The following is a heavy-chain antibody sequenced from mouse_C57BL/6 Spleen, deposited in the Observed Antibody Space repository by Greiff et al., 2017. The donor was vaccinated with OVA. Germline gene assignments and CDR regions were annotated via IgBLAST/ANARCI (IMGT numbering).Heavy chain of an antibody. CDR2: IDPSDSYT. V-gene: IGHV1-69*01. D-gene: IGHD1-1*01. Sequence: QVQLKQPGAELVMPGASVKLSCKASGYTFTSYWMHWVKQRPGQGLEWIGEIDPSDSYTNYNQKFKGKSTLTVDKSSSTAYMQLSSLTSEDSAVYYCARRDYYGSGGYWGQGTTLTVSS. CDR1: GYTFTSYW. CDR3: ARRDYYGSGGY. J-gene: IGHJ2*01.